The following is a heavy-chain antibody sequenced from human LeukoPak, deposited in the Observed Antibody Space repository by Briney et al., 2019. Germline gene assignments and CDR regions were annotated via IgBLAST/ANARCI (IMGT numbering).Heavy chain of an antibody. CDR3: ARGDYSSSARGAFDI. CDR1: GFTFSTYA. J-gene: IGHJ3*02. Sequence: GGSLRLSCAASGFTFSTYAMHWVRQAPGKGLEWVAVISYDGSNKYYADSVKGRFTISRDNSKNTLYLQMNSLRAEDTAVYYCARGDYSSSARGAFDIWGQGTMVTVSS. CDR2: ISYDGSNK. D-gene: IGHD6-6*01. V-gene: IGHV3-30-3*01.